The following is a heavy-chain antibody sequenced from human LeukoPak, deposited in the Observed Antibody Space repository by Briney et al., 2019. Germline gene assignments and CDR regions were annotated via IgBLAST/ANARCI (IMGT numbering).Heavy chain of an antibody. D-gene: IGHD3-22*01. V-gene: IGHV4-39*07. Sequence: SETLSLTCTVSGGSISSSSYYWGWIRQPPGKGLEWIGSIYYSGSTYYNPSLKSRVTISVDTSKNQFSLKLSSVTAADTAVYYCASMIVVAYTKGTFDYWGQGTLVTVSS. J-gene: IGHJ4*02. CDR1: GGSISSSSYY. CDR3: ASMIVVAYTKGTFDY. CDR2: IYYSGST.